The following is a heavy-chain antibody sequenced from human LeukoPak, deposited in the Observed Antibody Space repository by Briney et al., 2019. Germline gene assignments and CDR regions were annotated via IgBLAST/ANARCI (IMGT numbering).Heavy chain of an antibody. CDR1: GGSISSYY. Sequence: SETLSLTCTVSGGSISSYYWSWIRQPPGKGLEWIGYIFYRGSTNYNPSLKSRVTISVDTSKNQFSLKLSSVTAADTAVYYCARHQMPSLSWFDPWGQGTLVTVSP. V-gene: IGHV4-59*08. J-gene: IGHJ5*02. D-gene: IGHD2-2*01. CDR2: IFYRGST. CDR3: ARHQMPSLSWFDP.